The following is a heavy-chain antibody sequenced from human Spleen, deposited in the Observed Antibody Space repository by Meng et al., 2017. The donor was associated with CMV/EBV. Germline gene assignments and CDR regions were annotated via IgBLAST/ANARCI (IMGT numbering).Heavy chain of an antibody. CDR2: IYSSGNI. V-gene: IGHV4-31*03. Sequence: SETLSLTCTVSGGSISSSVFYWTWIRQRPGKGLEWIGYIYSSGNIYNNPSLQSRLTISVSTSKNQLFLNLTSVTAADTAVYYCARNRGHCSGGRCYPGWFDSWGQGTLVTVSS. J-gene: IGHJ5*01. CDR1: GGSISSSVFY. CDR3: ARNRGHCSGGRCYPGWFDS. D-gene: IGHD2-15*01.